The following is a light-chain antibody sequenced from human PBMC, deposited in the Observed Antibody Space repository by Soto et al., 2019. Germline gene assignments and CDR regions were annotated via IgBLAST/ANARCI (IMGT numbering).Light chain of an antibody. V-gene: IGLV2-11*01. Sequence: QSVLTQPRSVSGSPGQSVTISCTGTSSDVGGYIYVSWYQQYPAKAPKVMIYDVSRRPSGVPDRFSGSKSGNTASLTISGLQAEDEAHYYCCSYVGSDTYVIFGGGTKLTVL. CDR3: CSYVGSDTYVI. J-gene: IGLJ2*01. CDR2: DVS. CDR1: SSDVGGYIY.